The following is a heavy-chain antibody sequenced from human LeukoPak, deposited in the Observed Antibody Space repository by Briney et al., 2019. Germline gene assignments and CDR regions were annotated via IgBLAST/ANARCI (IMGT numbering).Heavy chain of an antibody. D-gene: IGHD3-10*01. V-gene: IGHV1-2*04. CDR2: INPNSGGT. J-gene: IGHJ3*02. CDR3: ARGRWFGELLSAFDI. CDR1: GYTFTGYY. Sequence: ASVKVSCKASGYTFTGYYMHWVRQAPGQGLEWMGWINPNSGGTNYAQKFQGWVTMTRDTSISTAYMELSRLRSDDTAVYYCARGRWFGELLSAFDIWGQGTMVTVSS.